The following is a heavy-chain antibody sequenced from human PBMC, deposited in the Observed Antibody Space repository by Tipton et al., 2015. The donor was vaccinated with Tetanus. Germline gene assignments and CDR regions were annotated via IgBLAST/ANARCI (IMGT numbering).Heavy chain of an antibody. CDR3: ARRSLTNYGLDV. J-gene: IGHJ6*02. Sequence: VQLVQSGAEVKKPGASVKVSCAASGFTSESHYMHWVRQTPGKGLVWISRINPDGRRTNHADSVKGRFTISRDHAKNTVYLQMNSLRAEDTAVYFCARRSLTNYGLDVWGQGTPVTVSS. CDR1: GFTSESHY. CDR2: INPDGRRT. V-gene: IGHV3-74*02. D-gene: IGHD1-1*01.